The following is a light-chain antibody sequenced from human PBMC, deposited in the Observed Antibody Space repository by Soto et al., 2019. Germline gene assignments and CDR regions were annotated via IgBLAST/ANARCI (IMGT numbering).Light chain of an antibody. J-gene: IGKJ4*01. V-gene: IGKV3-15*01. CDR3: QQFYTWPVT. CDR1: QSVDSL. CDR2: RAS. Sequence: EIVMTQSPATLSVSPGETATLSCKTSQSVDSLLAWYQQKPGQAPRLLIYRASTRTTAIPARFSGSGSGTEFTLTINSLQSEDFAVYYCQQFYTWPVTFGGGTKVDIK.